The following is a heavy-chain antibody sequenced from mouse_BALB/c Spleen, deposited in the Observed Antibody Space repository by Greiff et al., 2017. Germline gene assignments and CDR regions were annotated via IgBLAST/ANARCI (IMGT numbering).Heavy chain of an antibody. D-gene: IGHD2-3*01. CDR3: ASHDGYYFMDY. J-gene: IGHJ4*01. CDR1: GFTFTDYY. V-gene: IGHV7-3*02. Sequence: EVMLVESGGGLVQPGGSLRLSCATSGFTFTDYYMSWVRQPPGKALEWLGFIRNKANGYTTEYSASVQGRFTISRDNSQSILYLQMNTLRAEDSATYYCASHDGYYFMDYWGQGTSVTVSS. CDR2: IRNKANGYTT.